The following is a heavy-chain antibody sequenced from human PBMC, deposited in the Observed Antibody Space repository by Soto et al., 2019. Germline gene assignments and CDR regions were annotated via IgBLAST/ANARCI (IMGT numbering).Heavy chain of an antibody. D-gene: IGHD2-21*01. V-gene: IGHV3-72*01. CDR1: GFTFSDHD. J-gene: IGHJ4*02. Sequence: EVQLVESGGGLVQPGGSLRLSCAASGFTFSDHDMDWVRQAPGKGLEWVGRVKRYIFTPDYGASVKGRFTISRDYSRSSLSLQLNSLKIEDTAVYYCVAYLSGHPFWGPGTLVTVSS. CDR2: VKRYIFTP. CDR3: VAYLSGHPF.